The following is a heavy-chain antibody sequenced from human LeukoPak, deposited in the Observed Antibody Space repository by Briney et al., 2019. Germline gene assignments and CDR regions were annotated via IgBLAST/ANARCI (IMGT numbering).Heavy chain of an antibody. J-gene: IGHJ4*02. CDR1: GGSISTYY. CDR3: ARFYGAGSSDY. V-gene: IGHV4-4*07. Sequence: SETLSLTCTVSGGSISTYYWSWIRQPAGKGLEWIGRIYSSGSTNYNPSLKSRVTMSLDTSKNQFSLKLSSATAADTAVYYCARFYGAGSSDYWGQGTLVTVSS. CDR2: IYSSGST. D-gene: IGHD3-10*01.